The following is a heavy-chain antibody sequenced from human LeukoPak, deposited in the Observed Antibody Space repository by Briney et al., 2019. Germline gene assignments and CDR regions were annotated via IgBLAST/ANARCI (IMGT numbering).Heavy chain of an antibody. V-gene: IGHV3-21*01. CDR2: ITTSSSYM. CDR3: ARDPYSGGYGAYYYYYMDV. Sequence: GGSLRLSCTASGFTFGDYAMNWVRRTPGKGLEWVSSITTSSSYMFYADSVRGRFTISRDNAENSLYLQMNSLRDEDTAVYYCARDPYSGGYGAYYYYYMDVWGKGTTVTVSS. CDR1: GFTFGDYA. D-gene: IGHD6-19*01. J-gene: IGHJ6*03.